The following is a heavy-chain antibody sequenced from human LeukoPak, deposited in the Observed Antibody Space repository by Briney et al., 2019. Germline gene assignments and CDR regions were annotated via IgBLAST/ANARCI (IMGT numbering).Heavy chain of an antibody. CDR3: ARYASGSFWFDP. CDR2: IYPSGST. Sequence: SETLTLTCAVSGDSISSNDYSWSWIRQPSGKGLEWIGYIYPSGSTFYDPSLKSRVTISLDRYWNQFSLRLSSVTAADTAVYYCARYASGSFWFDPWGQGALVTVSS. J-gene: IGHJ5*02. D-gene: IGHD3-10*01. V-gene: IGHV4-30-2*01. CDR1: GDSISSNDYS.